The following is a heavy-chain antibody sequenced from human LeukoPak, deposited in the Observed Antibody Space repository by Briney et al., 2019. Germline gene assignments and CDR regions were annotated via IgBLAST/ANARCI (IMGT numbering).Heavy chain of an antibody. CDR2: IDASDSYT. CDR1: GYSFTNYR. Sequence: GESLRISCKGSGYSFTNYRISWVRHMPGRGLEWMGWIDASDSYTNYSPSFQGHVTISADKSSSTAYLQWSSLKASDTAIYFCAGLPHRYFHFWGQGTLVTVSS. CDR3: AGLPHRYFHF. J-gene: IGHJ4*02. V-gene: IGHV5-10-1*01. D-gene: IGHD1-14*01.